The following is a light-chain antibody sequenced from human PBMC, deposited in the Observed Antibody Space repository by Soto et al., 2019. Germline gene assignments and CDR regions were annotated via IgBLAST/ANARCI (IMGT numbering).Light chain of an antibody. CDR1: QGISRW. CDR2: AAT. V-gene: IGKV1D-12*01. J-gene: IGKJ4*01. Sequence: DIQMTQSPSSVSASVGDRVTITCRASQGISRWLAWYQQKPGKAPKLLINAATSLQSGVPSRFSGSTSGTDFTLTITSLQPEDFATYYCQQASSFPLTFGGGTRWIS. CDR3: QQASSFPLT.